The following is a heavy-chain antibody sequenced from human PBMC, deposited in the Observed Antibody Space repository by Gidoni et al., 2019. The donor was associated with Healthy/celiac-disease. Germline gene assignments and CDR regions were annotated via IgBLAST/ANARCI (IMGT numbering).Heavy chain of an antibody. CDR2: ISSSSSYI. D-gene: IGHD3-22*01. Sequence: EVQLVESGGGLVKPGGSLRLSCAASGFTFSSYSMNWVRQAPGKGLEWVSSISSSSSYIYYADSVKGRFTISRDNAKNSLYLQMNSLRAEDTAVYYCARVPITMIVVAPDYWGQGTLVTVSS. CDR3: ARVPITMIVVAPDY. V-gene: IGHV3-21*01. CDR1: GFTFSSYS. J-gene: IGHJ4*02.